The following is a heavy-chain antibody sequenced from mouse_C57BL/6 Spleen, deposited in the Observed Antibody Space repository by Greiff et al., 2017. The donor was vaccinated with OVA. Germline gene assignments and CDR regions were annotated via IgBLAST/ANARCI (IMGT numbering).Heavy chain of an antibody. D-gene: IGHD1-1*01. CDR2: IDPEDGET. CDR3: ASVTTVVATRWYFDV. J-gene: IGHJ1*03. CDR1: GFNIKDYY. Sequence: EVQLQQSGAELVKPGASVKLSCTASGFNIKDYYMHWVKQRTEQGLEWIGRIDPEDGETKYAPKFQGKATITADTSSNTAYLQLSSLTSEDTAVYYCASVTTVVATRWYFDVWGTGTTVTVSS. V-gene: IGHV14-2*01.